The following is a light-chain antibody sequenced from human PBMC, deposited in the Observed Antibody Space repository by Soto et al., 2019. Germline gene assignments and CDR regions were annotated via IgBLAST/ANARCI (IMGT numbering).Light chain of an antibody. CDR1: RDIGSD. V-gene: IGKV1-39*01. J-gene: IGKJ1*01. CDR2: AAS. Sequence: NKTSRAIRDIGSDLNWYQQKPGKAPKLLIYAASSLQSGVPSRFSGSGSGTDFALGISCLQPDYFAISNCEQPYSTPWTVAQGTKVDIK. CDR3: EQPYSTPWT.